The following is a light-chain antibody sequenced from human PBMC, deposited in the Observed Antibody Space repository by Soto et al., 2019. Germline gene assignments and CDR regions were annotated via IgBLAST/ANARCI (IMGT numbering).Light chain of an antibody. CDR3: QEYHSYS. J-gene: IGKJ2*01. Sequence: DIQMTQSPSTLSASLGDRVTITCRASQSVSSWLAWYQQKPGKAPKLLIYQASSLESGVPPRFSGSGSGTDFTLTISSLQPEDFATYYCQEYHSYSFGQGTKLELK. CDR2: QAS. CDR1: QSVSSW. V-gene: IGKV1-5*03.